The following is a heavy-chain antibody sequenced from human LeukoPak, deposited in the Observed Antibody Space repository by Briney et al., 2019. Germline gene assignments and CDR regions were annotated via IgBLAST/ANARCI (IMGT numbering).Heavy chain of an antibody. CDR1: GFTFSSYG. Sequence: GGSPRLSCAASGFTFSSYGMHWVRQAPGKGLEWVAVIWYDGSKTHYTDSVKGRFTISRDNSKNTLSLQMDSLRAEDTAVYYCARDRSYYDGSGHDYWGQGTLVTVSS. V-gene: IGHV3-33*01. CDR3: ARDRSYYDGSGHDY. D-gene: IGHD3-22*01. J-gene: IGHJ4*02. CDR2: IWYDGSKT.